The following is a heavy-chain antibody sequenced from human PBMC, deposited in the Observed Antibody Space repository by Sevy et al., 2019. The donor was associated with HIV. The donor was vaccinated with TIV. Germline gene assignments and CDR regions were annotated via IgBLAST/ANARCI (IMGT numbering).Heavy chain of an antibody. CDR1: GFTLSSYS. D-gene: IGHD6-19*01. CDR2: ISGSSSYI. Sequence: GSLRLSCAASGFTLSSYSMNWVRQAPGKGLEWVSSISGSSSYIYYADSVKGRFTISRDNAKNSLYLQMNSLRAEDTAVYYCAKRAYSSGRSFDIWGQGTMVTVSS. J-gene: IGHJ3*02. CDR3: AKRAYSSGRSFDI. V-gene: IGHV3-21*01.